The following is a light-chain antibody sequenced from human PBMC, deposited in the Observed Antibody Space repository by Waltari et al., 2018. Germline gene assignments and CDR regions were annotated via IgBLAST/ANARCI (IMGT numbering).Light chain of an antibody. V-gene: IGLV2-23*02. CDR3: CSYAGSTTWV. CDR1: SSDVGSYHL. CDR2: EVS. J-gene: IGLJ3*02. Sequence: QSALTQPASVSGSPGPSITIPCTGTSSDVGSYHLVSWYQQHPGKAPKLMIYEVSKRPSGVSNRFSGSKSGNTASLTISGLQAEDEADYYCCSYAGSTTWVFGGGTKLTVL.